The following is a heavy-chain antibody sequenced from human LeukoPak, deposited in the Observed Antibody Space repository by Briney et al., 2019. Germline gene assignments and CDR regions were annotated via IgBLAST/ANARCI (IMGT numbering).Heavy chain of an antibody. V-gene: IGHV3-30*18. J-gene: IGHJ4*02. Sequence: GRSLRLSCAASGFTFSSYGMHWVRQAPGKGLEWVAVKSYDGSNKYYADSVKGRFTISRDNSKNTLYLQMNSLRAEDTAVYYCAKDQEQLDYFDYWGQGTLVTVSS. CDR2: KSYDGSNK. CDR3: AKDQEQLDYFDY. CDR1: GFTFSSYG. D-gene: IGHD6-13*01.